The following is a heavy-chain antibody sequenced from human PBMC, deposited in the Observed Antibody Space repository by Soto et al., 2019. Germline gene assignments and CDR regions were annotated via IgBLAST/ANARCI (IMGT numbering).Heavy chain of an antibody. CDR1: GGSIRSYC. Sequence: PSETLSLTCTVSGGSIRSYCLSWIRQPPGKGLEWIGYIYYSGSTYYNPSLKSRVTISVDTSKNQFSLKLSSVTAADTAVYYCARDDRRQYYDFWSGYSHYMDVWGKGTTVTVSS. D-gene: IGHD3-3*01. CDR3: ARDDRRQYYDFWSGYSHYMDV. J-gene: IGHJ6*03. CDR2: IYYSGST. V-gene: IGHV4-59*12.